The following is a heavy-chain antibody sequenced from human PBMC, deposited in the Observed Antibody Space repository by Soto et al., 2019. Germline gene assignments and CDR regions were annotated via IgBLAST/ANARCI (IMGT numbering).Heavy chain of an antibody. CDR1: GFTFSNAW. D-gene: IGHD2-15*01. V-gene: IGHV3-15*01. CDR2: IKSKTDGGTT. CDR3: TTGVVPYYYYGMDV. J-gene: IGHJ6*02. Sequence: GGSLRLSYAASGFTFSNAWMSWVRQAPGKGLEWVGRIKSKTDGGTTDYAAPVKGRFTISRDDSKNTLYLQMNSLKTEDTAVYYCTTGVVPYYYYGMDVWGQGTTVTVSS.